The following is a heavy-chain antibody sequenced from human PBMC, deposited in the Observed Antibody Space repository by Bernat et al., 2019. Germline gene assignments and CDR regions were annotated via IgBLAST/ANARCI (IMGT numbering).Heavy chain of an antibody. V-gene: IGHV3-7*03. D-gene: IGHD3-3*01. Sequence: EVQLVESGGGLVQPGGSLRLSCAASGFTFSSYWMSWVRQAPGKGLEWVANIKQDGSEKYYVDSVKGRFTISRDNAKNSLYLQMNNLRAEDTAVYYCARYRGTLFGVVLPGEFDPCGQGTLVTVSS. CDR2: IKQDGSEK. CDR1: GFTFSSYW. CDR3: ARYRGTLFGVVLPGEFDP. J-gene: IGHJ5*02.